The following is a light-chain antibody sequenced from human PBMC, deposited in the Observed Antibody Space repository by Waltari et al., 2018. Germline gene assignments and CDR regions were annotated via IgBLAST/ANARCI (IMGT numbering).Light chain of an antibody. CDR2: WAS. CDR1: LSVLYSSNNQNY. Sequence: DILMTQSPDSLAVSLGERANINCTSSLSVLYSSNNQNYLAWYQQKPGQPPKLLIYWASTRESGVPDRFSGSGSGTDFTLTISSLQAEDVAVYFCQQYYSTPYTFGQGTKLEIK. CDR3: QQYYSTPYT. J-gene: IGKJ2*01. V-gene: IGKV4-1*01.